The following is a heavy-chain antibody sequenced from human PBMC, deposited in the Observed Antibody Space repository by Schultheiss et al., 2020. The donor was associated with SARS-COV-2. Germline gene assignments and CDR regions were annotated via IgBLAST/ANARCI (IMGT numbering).Heavy chain of an antibody. CDR2: TNSLSNYI. J-gene: IGHJ1*01. V-gene: IGHV3-21*04. Sequence: GGSLRLSCAASGFIFSDYSMNWVRQAPGKGLEWVSSTNSLSNYIYYSDSVKGRFTISRDNAKNSLYLQMNSLRAEDTAVYYCARSGRYFQHWAQGTLVTVSS. D-gene: IGHD1-1*01. CDR3: ARSGRYFQH. CDR1: GFIFSDYS.